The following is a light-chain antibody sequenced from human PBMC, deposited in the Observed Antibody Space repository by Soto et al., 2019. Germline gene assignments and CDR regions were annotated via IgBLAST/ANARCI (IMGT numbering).Light chain of an antibody. CDR3: QQRSSWPLT. Sequence: EIVLAQSPATLSLSRGERATLCCRASQSISSSYLAWYQQKPGQAPSLLIYGASNRTTGIPARFSGGGSGTDFTLSISSLETDDFAVYYCQQRSSWPLTFGGGTKVDIK. V-gene: IGKV3-11*01. CDR2: GAS. J-gene: IGKJ4*01. CDR1: QSISSSY.